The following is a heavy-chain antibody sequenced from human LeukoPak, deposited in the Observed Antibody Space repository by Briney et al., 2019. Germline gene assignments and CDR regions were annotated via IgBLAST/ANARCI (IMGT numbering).Heavy chain of an antibody. CDR1: GFTFSSYG. CDR2: ISYDGSNK. V-gene: IGHV3-30*03. Sequence: SGGSLRLSCAASGFTFSSYGMHWVRQAPGKGLEWVAVISYDGSNKYYADSVKGRFTISRDSAKNSLYLQMNSLRAEDTAVYYCARDSRLAIYSSSSVGYWGQGTLVTVSS. CDR3: ARDSRLAIYSSSSVGY. J-gene: IGHJ4*02. D-gene: IGHD6-6*01.